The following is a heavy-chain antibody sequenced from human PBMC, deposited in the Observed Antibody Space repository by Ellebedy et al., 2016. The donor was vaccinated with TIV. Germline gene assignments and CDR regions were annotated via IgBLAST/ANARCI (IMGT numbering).Heavy chain of an antibody. J-gene: IGHJ6*03. D-gene: IGHD3-3*01. V-gene: IGHV3-21*01. CDR1: GFTFSSYS. CDR2: ISSSSSYI. CDR3: ARDHMASRDTIFGVVIIPDRSYYYYMDV. Sequence: GGSLRLSXAASGFTFSSYSMNWVRQAPGKGLEWVSSISSSSSYIYYADSVKGRFTISRDNAKNSLYLQMNSLRAEDTAVYYCARDHMASRDTIFGVVIIPDRSYYYYMDVWGKGTTVTVSS.